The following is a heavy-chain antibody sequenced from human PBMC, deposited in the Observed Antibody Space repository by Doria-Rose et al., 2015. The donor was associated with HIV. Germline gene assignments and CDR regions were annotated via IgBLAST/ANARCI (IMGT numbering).Heavy chain of an antibody. Sequence: QVTLKESGPVLVKPTETLTLTCTVSGVSLSSPGMGVSWIRQPPGKALEWLANFFSDDERSHKTSLKSRLTISRGTSKCQLVLTMTDMDPVDTATYYCARIKSSRWYHKYYFDFWGQGTLVIVSA. CDR1: GVSLSSPGMG. V-gene: IGHV2-26*01. CDR2: FFSDDER. D-gene: IGHD6-13*01. J-gene: IGHJ4*02. CDR3: ARIKSSRWYHKYYFDF.